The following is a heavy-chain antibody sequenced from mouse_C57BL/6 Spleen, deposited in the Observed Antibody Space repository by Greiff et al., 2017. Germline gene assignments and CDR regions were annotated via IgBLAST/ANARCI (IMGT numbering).Heavy chain of an antibody. D-gene: IGHD2-1*01. J-gene: IGHJ3*01. CDR1: GFTFSSYG. CDR3: ARHSGIYGNYVGWFAY. CDR2: ISSGGSYT. Sequence: EVQVVESGGDLVKPGGSLKLSCAASGFTFSSYGMSWVRQTPDKRLEWVATISSGGSYTYYPDSVKGRFTISRNNAKNTLYLQMSSLKSEDTAMYYCARHSGIYGNYVGWFAYWGQGTLVTVSA. V-gene: IGHV5-6*01.